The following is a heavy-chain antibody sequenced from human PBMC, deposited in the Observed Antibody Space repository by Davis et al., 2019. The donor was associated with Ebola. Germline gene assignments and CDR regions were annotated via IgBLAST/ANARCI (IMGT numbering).Heavy chain of an antibody. D-gene: IGHD2-15*01. J-gene: IGHJ6*02. CDR1: GFTFRTYS. CDR2: ISSDSDYI. V-gene: IGHV3-21*04. Sequence: GESLKISCAASGFTFRTYSMSWVRQAPGKGLEWVSSISSDSDYIYYADSAKGRFTISRDNAKNSLYLQMNSLRAEDTAVYYCARAREGGLWYYGMDVWGQGTTVTISS. CDR3: ARAREGGLWYYGMDV.